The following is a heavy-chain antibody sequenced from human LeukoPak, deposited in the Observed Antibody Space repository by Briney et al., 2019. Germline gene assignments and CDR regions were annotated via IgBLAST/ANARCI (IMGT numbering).Heavy chain of an antibody. CDR2: ISWNSGSI. D-gene: IGHD3-16*01. CDR3: AKDSLDGVLMITFGGVDA. J-gene: IGHJ3*01. Sequence: GGSLRLSCAASGFTFDGYAMHWVRQAPGKCLEWVSGISWNSGSIGYADSVKGRFTISRDNAKNSLYLQMNSLRAEDTALYYCAKDSLDGVLMITFGGVDAWGQGTMVTVSS. CDR1: GFTFDGYA. V-gene: IGHV3-9*01.